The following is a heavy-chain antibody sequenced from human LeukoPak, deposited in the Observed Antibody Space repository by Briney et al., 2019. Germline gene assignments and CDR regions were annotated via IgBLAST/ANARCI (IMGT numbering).Heavy chain of an antibody. CDR1: GGSISSGSYY. Sequence: PSQTLSLTSTVSGGSISSGSYYWSWIRQPAGKGLEWIVRIYTSGSTNYNPSLKSRAPISVDTSKNQFSLKLSSVTAADTAVYYCARARVGVVSSLGYYYYYYMDVWGKGTTVTVSS. V-gene: IGHV4-61*02. CDR3: ARARVGVVSSLGYYYYYYMDV. J-gene: IGHJ6*03. CDR2: IYTSGST. D-gene: IGHD3-3*01.